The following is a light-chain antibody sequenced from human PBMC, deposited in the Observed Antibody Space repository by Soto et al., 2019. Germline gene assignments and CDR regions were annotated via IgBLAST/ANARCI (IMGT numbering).Light chain of an antibody. CDR3: TSYTSSSTYV. V-gene: IGLV2-14*03. CDR1: SSDVGGFNY. Sequence: QSVLTQPASVSGSPGQSSTISCTGTSSDVGGFNYVSWYQQHPGKAPKLMIYDVTNRPSGVSYRFPGSKSGNTASLTISGLQAEDEADYYCTSYTSSSTYVFGTGTKVTVL. J-gene: IGLJ1*01. CDR2: DVT.